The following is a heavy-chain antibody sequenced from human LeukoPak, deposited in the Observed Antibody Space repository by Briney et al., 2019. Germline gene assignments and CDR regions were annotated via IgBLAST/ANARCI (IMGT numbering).Heavy chain of an antibody. V-gene: IGHV4-34*01. J-gene: IGHJ3*02. Sequence: SETLSLTCAVYGGSFTGYYWSWIRQPPGKGLEWIGENNHSGSTNYNPSLKSRVTISVDTSKKQFSLKLSSVTAADTAVYYCARVHCSGGSSYQVAFDIWGQGTMVTVSS. D-gene: IGHD2-15*01. CDR3: ARVHCSGGSSYQVAFDI. CDR1: GGSFTGYY. CDR2: NNHSGST.